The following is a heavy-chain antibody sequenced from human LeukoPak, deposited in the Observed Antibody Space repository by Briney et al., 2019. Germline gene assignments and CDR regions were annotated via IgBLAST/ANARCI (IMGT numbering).Heavy chain of an antibody. CDR1: GFTFSDYA. V-gene: IGHV3-30*14. CDR3: VKDPSGNYFYFDY. J-gene: IGHJ4*02. Sequence: PGGSLRLSCAASGFTFSDYAMHWVRQAPGKGLEWVAVLSYGGTNKYYADSVKARFTISRDNSKVTLYLQMTSLRPEDTAIYYCVKDPSGNYFYFDYWGQGTLVTVSP. D-gene: IGHD1-26*01. CDR2: LSYGGTNK.